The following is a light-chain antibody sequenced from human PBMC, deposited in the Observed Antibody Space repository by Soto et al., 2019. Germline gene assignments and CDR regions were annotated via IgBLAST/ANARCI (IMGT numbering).Light chain of an antibody. J-gene: IGLJ2*01. Sequence: QSVLTQPSSASGSPGQSVTISCTETSSDVGGYNYVSWYQQHPGKAPKLMIYEVSKRPSGVPDRFSGSKSGNTASLTVSGLQAEDEADYYCSSYAGSNNLVFGGGTKLTVL. CDR3: SSYAGSNNLV. CDR2: EVS. V-gene: IGLV2-8*01. CDR1: SSDVGGYNY.